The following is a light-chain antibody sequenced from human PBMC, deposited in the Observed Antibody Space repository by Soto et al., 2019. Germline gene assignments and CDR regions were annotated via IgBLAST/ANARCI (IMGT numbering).Light chain of an antibody. V-gene: IGKV3-15*01. CDR3: QQYNSWPPLT. CDR1: QSVNSN. J-gene: IGKJ4*01. CDR2: DAS. Sequence: EIVMTQSPATLSVSPGERATLSCRASQSVNSNLAWYRQKPGQAPRPLISDASTRATGVPARFSGSRSGTDFTLTISSLQSEDSGIYYCQQYNSWPPLTFGGGTKVEIK.